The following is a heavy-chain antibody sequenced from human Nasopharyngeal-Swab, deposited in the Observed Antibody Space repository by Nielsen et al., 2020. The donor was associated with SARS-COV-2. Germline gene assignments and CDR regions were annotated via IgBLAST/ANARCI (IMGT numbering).Heavy chain of an antibody. D-gene: IGHD6-19*01. V-gene: IGHV2-70*01. CDR3: ARNPPRGSGFDF. CDR1: GFSLNTSGMC. CDR2: IDWDEDK. J-gene: IGHJ4*02. Sequence: SGPTLVKPTQTLTLTCTFSGFSLNTSGMCLTWIRQPPGKAPEWLALIDWDEDKYYSTSLKTRLTISKDTSKNQVVLTMTNMDQADTATYYCARNPPRGSGFDFWGQGILVTVSS.